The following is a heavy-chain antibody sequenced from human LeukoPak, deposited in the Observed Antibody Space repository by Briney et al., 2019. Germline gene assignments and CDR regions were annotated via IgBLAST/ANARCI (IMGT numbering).Heavy chain of an antibody. CDR3: ARDCSGGSCYGAFDI. V-gene: IGHV4-30-4*08. CDR2: IYDSGST. CDR1: GGSVSSGSYY. Sequence: SETLSLTCTVSGGSVSSGSYYWHWIRQPPGKGLEWIGYIYDSGSTYYNPSLKSRITISVDTSENRFSLKLSSVTATDTAVYYCARDCSGGSCYGAFDIWGQGTMVTVSS. D-gene: IGHD2-15*01. J-gene: IGHJ3*02.